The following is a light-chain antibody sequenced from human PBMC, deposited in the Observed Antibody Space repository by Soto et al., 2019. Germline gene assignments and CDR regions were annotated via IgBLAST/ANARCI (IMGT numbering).Light chain of an antibody. CDR1: QSFSSY. CDR3: QQRSNWPPT. CDR2: DAS. V-gene: IGKV3-11*01. Sequence: EVVMRQSPATLSVSPGERATLSCRASQSFSSYLAWYQQKPGQAPRLLIYDASNRATGIPARFSGSGSGTDFTLTISSLEPEDFAVYYCQQRSNWPPTFGQGTRLEIK. J-gene: IGKJ5*01.